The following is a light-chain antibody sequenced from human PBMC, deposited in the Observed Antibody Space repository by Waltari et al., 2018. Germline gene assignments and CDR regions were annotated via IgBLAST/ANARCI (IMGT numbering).Light chain of an antibody. J-gene: IGKJ2*01. Sequence: ETLMTQSPATLSVSPGERATLSCRASQSVRSNLAWYQQRPGQAPRLLNYGASTRATDIPARFSGSGSGTEFTLTISSLQSEDFAVYYCQQYNDWHTFGQGTKLEIK. CDR2: GAS. CDR1: QSVRSN. V-gene: IGKV3-15*01. CDR3: QQYNDWHT.